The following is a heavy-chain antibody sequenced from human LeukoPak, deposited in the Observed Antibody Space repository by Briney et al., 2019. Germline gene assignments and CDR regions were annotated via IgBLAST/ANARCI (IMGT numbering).Heavy chain of an antibody. D-gene: IGHD3-3*01. V-gene: IGHV3-7*01. Sequence: GGSLRLSCAASGFTFSDYYMSWVRQAPGEGLDWVAAIKPDGSKQYYVDSVKSRFTISRDNAKNSLFLQMNSLRAEDTALYYCARGEKSGVAYTNWLDSWGQGTLVPVSS. CDR3: ARGEKSGVAYTNWLDS. J-gene: IGHJ5*01. CDR1: GFTFSDYY. CDR2: IKPDGSKQ.